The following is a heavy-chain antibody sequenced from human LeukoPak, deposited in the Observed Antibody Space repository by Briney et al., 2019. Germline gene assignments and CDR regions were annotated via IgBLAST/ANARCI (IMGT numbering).Heavy chain of an antibody. CDR2: INPNSGGT. J-gene: IGHJ4*02. CDR3: ARGAPLHYYDSSGLYNFDY. CDR1: GYTFTGYY. V-gene: IGHV1-2*02. Sequence: GASVKVSCKASGYTFTGYYMHWVRQAPGQGLEWMGWINPNSGGTNYAQKFQGRVTMTRDTSISTAYMELSRLRSDDTAVYYCARGAPLHYYDSSGLYNFDYWGQGTLVTVSS. D-gene: IGHD3-22*01.